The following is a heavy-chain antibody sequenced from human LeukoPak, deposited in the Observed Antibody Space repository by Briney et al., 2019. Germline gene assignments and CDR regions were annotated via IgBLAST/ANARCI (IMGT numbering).Heavy chain of an antibody. CDR1: GGSISSGGYY. J-gene: IGHJ4*02. V-gene: IGHV4-31*03. CDR3: ARSRRGGEPAAVAYFDY. CDR2: IYYSGST. Sequence: PSETLSLTCTVSGGSISSGGYYWSWIRQHPGKGLEWIGYIYYSGSTYYNPSLKSRVTISVDRSKNQFSLKLSSVTAADTAVYYCARSRRGGEPAAVAYFDYWGQGTLATVSS. D-gene: IGHD2-2*01.